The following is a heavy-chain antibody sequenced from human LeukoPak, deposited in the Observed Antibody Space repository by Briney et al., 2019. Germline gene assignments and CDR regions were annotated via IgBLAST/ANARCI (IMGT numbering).Heavy chain of an antibody. V-gene: IGHV4-59*01. CDR1: GGSISSYY. Sequence: PSETLSLTCTVSGGSISSYYWSWIRQPPGKGREWIGYIYYSGSTNYNPSLKSRVTISVDTSKNQFSLKLSSVTAADTAVYYCARDKGMATIPGAFDIWGQGTMVTVSS. CDR2: IYYSGST. J-gene: IGHJ3*02. CDR3: ARDKGMATIPGAFDI. D-gene: IGHD5-24*01.